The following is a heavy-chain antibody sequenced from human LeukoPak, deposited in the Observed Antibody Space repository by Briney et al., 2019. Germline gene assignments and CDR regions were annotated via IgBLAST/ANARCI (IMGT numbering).Heavy chain of an antibody. CDR3: ARDRYDFWSGSEEY. D-gene: IGHD3-3*01. CDR1: GFTVSSNY. Sequence: GGSLRLSCAASGFTVSSNYMSWVRQAPGKGLVWVSVIYSGGSTYYADSVKGRFTISRDNSKNTLYLQMNSLRAEDTAVYYCARDRYDFWSGSEEYWGQGTLVTVSS. V-gene: IGHV3-66*02. CDR2: IYSGGST. J-gene: IGHJ1*01.